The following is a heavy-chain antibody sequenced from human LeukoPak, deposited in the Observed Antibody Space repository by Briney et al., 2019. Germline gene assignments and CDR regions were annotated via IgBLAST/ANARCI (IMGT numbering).Heavy chain of an antibody. CDR1: GFTFSSYS. Sequence: GGSLRLSCAASGFTFSSYSMNWVHQAPGKGLEWVSSISSSSSYIYYADSVKGRFTISRDNAKNSLYLQMNSLRAEDTAVYYCAREGWIQLWLGELGYMDVWGKGTTVTVSS. CDR2: ISSSSSYI. J-gene: IGHJ6*03. D-gene: IGHD5-18*01. CDR3: AREGWIQLWLGELGYMDV. V-gene: IGHV3-21*01.